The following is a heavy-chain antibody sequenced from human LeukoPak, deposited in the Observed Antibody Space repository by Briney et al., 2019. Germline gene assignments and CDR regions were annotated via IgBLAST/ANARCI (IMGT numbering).Heavy chain of an antibody. V-gene: IGHV3-30*03. Sequence: GGSLRLSCAASGFTFSTYGMNWVRQAPGKGLEWVAVISDDGSNKYYADSVKGRFTISRDNSKNTLYLQMNSLRAEDTAVYYCARGAYYYDSRGYHNYYHYGMDVWGQGTTVTVSS. CDR2: ISDDGSNK. D-gene: IGHD3-22*01. J-gene: IGHJ6*02. CDR3: ARGAYYYDSRGYHNYYHYGMDV. CDR1: GFTFSTYG.